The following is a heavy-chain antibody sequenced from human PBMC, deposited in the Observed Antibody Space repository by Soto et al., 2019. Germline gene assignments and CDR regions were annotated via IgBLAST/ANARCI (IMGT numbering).Heavy chain of an antibody. J-gene: IGHJ5*02. CDR3: ARDFASSIRFLEYNWFDP. CDR2: IIPIFGTA. D-gene: IGHD3-3*01. CDR1: GGTFSSYA. Sequence: ASVKVSCKASGGTFSSYAISWVRQAPGQGLEWMGGIIPIFGTANYAQKFQGRVTITADESTSTAYMQLNSVTPEDTAVYYCARDFASSIRFLEYNWFDPWGQGTLVTVSS. V-gene: IGHV1-69*13.